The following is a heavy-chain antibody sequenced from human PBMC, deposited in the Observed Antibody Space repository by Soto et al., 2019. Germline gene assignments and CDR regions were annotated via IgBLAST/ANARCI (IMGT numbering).Heavy chain of an antibody. D-gene: IGHD6-6*01. Sequence: EVQLSESGGGLVQPGGSLRLSCAASGFTFRSYSMSWVRQAPGKGLEWVSAINPSGDSTYYADSVKGRLTISRDNSKNTVYLQINSLRAEDTAIYYCAKRPKAGRPVDVWGTGTTVTVSS. CDR3: AKRPKAGRPVDV. CDR1: GFTFRSYS. CDR2: INPSGDST. V-gene: IGHV3-23*01. J-gene: IGHJ6*04.